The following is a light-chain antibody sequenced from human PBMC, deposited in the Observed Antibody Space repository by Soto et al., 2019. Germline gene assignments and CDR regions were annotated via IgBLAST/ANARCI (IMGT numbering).Light chain of an antibody. CDR1: QNINSY. CDR3: HQSYDIPT. CDR2: AAS. J-gene: IGKJ5*01. V-gene: IGKV1-39*01. Sequence: DIQMPQSPSSLSASVGDRVTITCRARQNINSYLNWYQQKPGKAPKLLIYAASSLQSGVPSRFSGSGSGTDFTLTVSSLQPEDFATYYCHQSYDIPTFGQGTRLETK.